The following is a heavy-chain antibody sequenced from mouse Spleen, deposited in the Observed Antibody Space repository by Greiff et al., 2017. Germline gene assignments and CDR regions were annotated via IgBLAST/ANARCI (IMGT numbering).Heavy chain of an antibody. V-gene: IGHV5-16*01. J-gene: IGHJ2*01. CDR1: GFTFSDYY. Sequence: EVKLVESEGGLVQPGSSMKLSCTASGFTFSDYYMAWVRQVPEKGLEWVANINYDGSSTYYLDSLKSRFIISRDNAKNILYLQMSSLKSEDTATYYCAREKGYGNYFDYWGQGTTLTVSS. CDR3: AREKGYGNYFDY. D-gene: IGHD2-10*02. CDR2: INYDGSST.